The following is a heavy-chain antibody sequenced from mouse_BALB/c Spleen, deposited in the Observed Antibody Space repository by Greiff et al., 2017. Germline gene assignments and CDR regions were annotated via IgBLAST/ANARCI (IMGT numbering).Heavy chain of an antibody. CDR3: ARGPYDDGDYYAMDY. J-gene: IGHJ4*01. Sequence: VHLVESGPGLVAPSQSLSITCTVSGFSLTSYGVHWVRQPPGKGLEWLGVIWAGGSTNYNSALMSRLSISKDNSKSQVFLKMNSLQTDDTAMYYCARGPYDDGDYYAMDYWGQGTSVTVSS. CDR2: IWAGGST. CDR1: GFSLTSYG. D-gene: IGHD2-14*01. V-gene: IGHV2-9*02.